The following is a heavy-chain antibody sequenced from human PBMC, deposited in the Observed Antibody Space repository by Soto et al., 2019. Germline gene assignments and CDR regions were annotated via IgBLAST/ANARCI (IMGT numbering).Heavy chain of an antibody. CDR2: SSTYNGNT. J-gene: IGHJ6*03. CDR3: VRDHHDFSSDYHYYHMDV. D-gene: IGHD3-3*01. CDR1: GYTLSNYG. V-gene: IGHV1-18*01. Sequence: QAQLVQSGAEMKKPRASVKVSCKASGYTLSNYGISWVRQAPGHGLEWMGWSSTYNGNTKYAKKFQGRVTMTTDTSTSTAYMELRSLRSDDTAVYYCVRDHHDFSSDYHYYHMDVWGKGTTVTVSS.